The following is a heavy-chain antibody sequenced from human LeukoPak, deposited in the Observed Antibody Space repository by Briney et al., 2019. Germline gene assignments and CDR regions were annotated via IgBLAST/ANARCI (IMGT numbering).Heavy chain of an antibody. Sequence: GGSLRLSCAASGFTVSSNYMSWVRQAPGKGLEWVSVIYSGGSTYYADSVKGRFTISRDNSKNTLYLQMNSLRAEDTAVYYCAKDQGDSYGPNWGQGTLVTVSS. CDR1: GFTVSSNY. D-gene: IGHD5-18*01. CDR3: AKDQGDSYGPN. J-gene: IGHJ4*02. V-gene: IGHV3-53*01. CDR2: IYSGGST.